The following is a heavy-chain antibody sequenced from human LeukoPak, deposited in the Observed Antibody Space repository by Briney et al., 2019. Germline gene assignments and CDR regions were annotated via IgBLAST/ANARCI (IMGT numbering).Heavy chain of an antibody. V-gene: IGHV1-2*02. D-gene: IGHD3-10*01. CDR1: GYTFTSYA. CDR3: ARQTGWYYYGA. CDR2: INPNSGGT. J-gene: IGHJ5*02. Sequence: GASVKVSCKASGYTFTSYAMNWVRQAPGQGLEWMGWINPNSGGTNYAQKFQGRVTMTRDTSISTAYMELSRLRSDDTAVYYCARQTGWYYYGAWGQGTLVTVSS.